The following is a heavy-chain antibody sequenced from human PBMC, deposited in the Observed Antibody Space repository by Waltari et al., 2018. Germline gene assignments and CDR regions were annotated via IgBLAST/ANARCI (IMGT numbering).Heavy chain of an antibody. CDR1: GYSISSDNY. CDR2: IHHSGST. Sequence: QVQLQESGPGLVKPSETLSLTCTVSGYSISSDNYWGWIRQPPGKGLEWIGNIHHSGSTYYNTSLKSRVTLSVHTSENQFSLKLTSVTAADTAVYYCMRDGRSDWMDFDYWGQGALVTVSS. J-gene: IGHJ4*02. CDR3: MRDGRSDWMDFDY. V-gene: IGHV4-38-2*02. D-gene: IGHD1-1*01.